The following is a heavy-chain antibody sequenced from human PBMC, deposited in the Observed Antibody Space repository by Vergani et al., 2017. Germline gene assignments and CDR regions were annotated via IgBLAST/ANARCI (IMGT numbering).Heavy chain of an antibody. J-gene: IGHJ5*02. V-gene: IGHV4-59*01. CDR3: ARARYCSGGSCSGWFDP. CDR2: IYYSGST. CDR1: GGSISSYY. D-gene: IGHD2-15*01. Sequence: QVQLQESGPGLVKPSETLSLTCTVSGGSISSYYWSWIRQPPGKGLEWIGYIYYSGSTNYNPSLKSRVTISVDTSKNQFSLKLSSVTVADTAVYYCARARYCSGGSCSGWFDPWGQGTLVTVSS.